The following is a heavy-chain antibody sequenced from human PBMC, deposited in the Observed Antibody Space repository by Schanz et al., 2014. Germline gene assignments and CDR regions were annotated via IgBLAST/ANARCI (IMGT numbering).Heavy chain of an antibody. CDR1: GGSISSGGYS. V-gene: IGHV4-30-4*07. J-gene: IGHJ6*02. CDR3: YGMDV. CDR2: ILFRGST. Sequence: QVQLQESGPGLVRPSQTLSLTCAVSGGSISSGGYSWSWIRQPPGKGLEWIGYILFRGSTYYNPSLKSRVTISIDTSKNQFSLRLTSVTAADTAVYYCYGMDVWGQGTTVTVSS.